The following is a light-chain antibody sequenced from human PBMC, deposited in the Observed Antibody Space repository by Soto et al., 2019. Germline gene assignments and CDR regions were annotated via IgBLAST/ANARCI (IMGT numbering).Light chain of an antibody. Sequence: DIQLTQSPSFLSASVGDRVTITRRASQGISSYLAWYQQKPGKDPKLLIYAASTLQSGVPSRFSGSGSGTEFNLTISRLQPEDLATYECQQLNSYTITFGQGTRLEIK. CDR2: AAS. V-gene: IGKV1-9*01. J-gene: IGKJ5*01. CDR3: QQLNSYTIT. CDR1: QGISSY.